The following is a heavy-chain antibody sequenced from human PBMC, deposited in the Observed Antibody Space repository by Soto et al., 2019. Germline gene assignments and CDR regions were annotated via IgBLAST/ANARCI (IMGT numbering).Heavy chain of an antibody. CDR3: ARADYYDSSGYWVGAFDI. Sequence: PVGSLRLSCAASGFTFSSYEMNWFRQAPGKGLEWVSYISSSGSTIYYADSVKGRFTISRDNAKNSLYLQMNSLRAEDTAVYYCARADYYDSSGYWVGAFDIWGQGTMVTVSS. CDR2: ISSSGSTI. D-gene: IGHD3-22*01. J-gene: IGHJ3*02. CDR1: GFTFSSYE. V-gene: IGHV3-48*03.